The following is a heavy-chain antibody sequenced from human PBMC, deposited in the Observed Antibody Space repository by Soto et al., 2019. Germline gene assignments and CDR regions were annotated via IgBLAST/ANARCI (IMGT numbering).Heavy chain of an antibody. V-gene: IGHV1-18*04. D-gene: IGHD2-2*01. CDR1: GYTFNSYC. CDR3: ARDLEYQPQYP. J-gene: IGHJ5*02. Sequence: GASVKVSCKASGYTFNSYCISWVLQAPGQGLEWMGWISAYNGNTNHAQKVQGRVTMTTDTSTSTAYMELRSLRSDDTAVYYCARDLEYQPQYPWGQGTLVTVSS. CDR2: ISAYNGNT.